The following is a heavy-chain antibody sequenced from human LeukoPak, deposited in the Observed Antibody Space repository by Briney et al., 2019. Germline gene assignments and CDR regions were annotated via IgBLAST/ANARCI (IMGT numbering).Heavy chain of an antibody. J-gene: IGHJ6*03. Sequence: SETLSLTCTVSGDSISSSSSYWGWIRQPPGKGLEWIGSIYYSGSTYYNTPLKSRVTISVDTSKNQFSLKLSSVTAADTAVYYCAKGGYSYGWNYYYFMDVWGKGTTVTVSS. CDR3: AKGGYSYGWNYYYFMDV. D-gene: IGHD5-18*01. CDR1: GDSISSSSSY. V-gene: IGHV4-39*07. CDR2: IYYSGST.